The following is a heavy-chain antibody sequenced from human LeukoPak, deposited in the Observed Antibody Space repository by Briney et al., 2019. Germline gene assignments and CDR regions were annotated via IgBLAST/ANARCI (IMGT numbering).Heavy chain of an antibody. V-gene: IGHV3-30-3*01. CDR1: GFTFNMYT. CDR2: ISYDGNNK. CDR3: ARDRKIVVVIATLDY. Sequence: PGRPLRLSCAASGFTFNMYTMHWVRQAPGKGLEWVALISYDGNNKYYADSVKGRFTISRDNSKNTLYLQMNSLRAEDTAVYYCARDRKIVVVIATLDYWGQGALVTVSS. D-gene: IGHD2-15*01. J-gene: IGHJ4*02.